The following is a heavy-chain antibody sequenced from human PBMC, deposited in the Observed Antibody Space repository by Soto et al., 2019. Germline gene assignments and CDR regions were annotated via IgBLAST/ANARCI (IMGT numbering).Heavy chain of an antibody. CDR3: ARDSITRVSSDVPGMDV. D-gene: IGHD3-16*01. CDR1: GFTFDDYA. J-gene: IGHJ6*02. Sequence: EAQLVESGGDLVQPGTSLRLSCAASGFTFDDYAMSWVRQVPGKGLEWVSGINWNSGTKGYADSVKGRFTISRDNAKNSLYLQMSRLRADDTALYYCARDSITRVSSDVPGMDVWGQGTTVTVSS. CDR2: INWNSGTK. V-gene: IGHV3-9*01.